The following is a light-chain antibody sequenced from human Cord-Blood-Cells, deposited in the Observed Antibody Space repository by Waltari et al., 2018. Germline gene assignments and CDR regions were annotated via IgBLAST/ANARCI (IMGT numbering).Light chain of an antibody. CDR1: QSVSSN. Sequence: EIVMKQSPATLSVSPGERATLSCRASQSVSSNLAWYQQKPGQAPRPLIYGASTRATGIPTRFSGSGSGTEFTLTISSLQSEDFAVYYCQQYNNWPYTFGQGTKLEIK. CDR2: GAS. CDR3: QQYNNWPYT. V-gene: IGKV3-15*01. J-gene: IGKJ2*01.